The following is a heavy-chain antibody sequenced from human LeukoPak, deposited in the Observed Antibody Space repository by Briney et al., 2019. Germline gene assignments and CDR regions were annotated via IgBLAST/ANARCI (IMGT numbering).Heavy chain of an antibody. J-gene: IGHJ4*02. CDR3: ARDLGSSSWYFVY. CDR2: INPNSGGT. Sequence: ASVKVSCKASGYTFTGYYMHWVRQAPGQGLEWMGWINPNSGGTNYAQKFQGRVTMTRDTSISTAYMELSRLRSDDTAVYYCARDLGSSSWYFVYWGQGTLVIVSS. CDR1: GYTFTGYY. D-gene: IGHD6-13*01. V-gene: IGHV1-2*02.